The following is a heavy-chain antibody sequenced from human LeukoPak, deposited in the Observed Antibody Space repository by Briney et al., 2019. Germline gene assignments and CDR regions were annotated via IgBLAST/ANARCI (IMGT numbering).Heavy chain of an antibody. J-gene: IGHJ1*01. CDR3: TRHLDYYDSSGLG. CDR2: IRSKANSYAT. Sequence: GGSLRLSCAASGFTFSGSAMHWVRQASGKGLEWVGRIRSKANSYATAYAASVKGRFTISRDDSKNTAYLQMNSLKTEDTAVYYCTRHLDYYDSSGLGWGQGTLVTVSS. CDR1: GFTFSGSA. V-gene: IGHV3-73*01. D-gene: IGHD3-22*01.